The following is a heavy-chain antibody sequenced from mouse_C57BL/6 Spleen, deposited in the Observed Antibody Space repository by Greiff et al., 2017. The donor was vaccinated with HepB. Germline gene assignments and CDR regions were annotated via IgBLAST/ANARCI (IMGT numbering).Heavy chain of an antibody. CDR2: IYIGNDYT. Sequence: EVQLQQSGAELVRPGSSVKMSCKTSGYTFTSYGINWVKQRPGQGLEWIGYIYIGNDYTEYNEKFKGKATLTSDTSSSTAYMQLSSLTSEDSAIYFCARGELPPHPDDAMDYWGQGTSVTVSS. V-gene: IGHV1-58*01. J-gene: IGHJ4*01. D-gene: IGHD2-1*01. CDR3: ARGELPPHPDDAMDY. CDR1: GYTFTSYG.